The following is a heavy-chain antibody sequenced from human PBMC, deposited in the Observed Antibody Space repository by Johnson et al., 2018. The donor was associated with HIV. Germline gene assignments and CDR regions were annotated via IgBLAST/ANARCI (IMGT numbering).Heavy chain of an antibody. D-gene: IGHD1-26*01. CDR1: GFTFNTYW. Sequence: VQLVESGGGVVQPGRTLRLSCAASGFTFNTYWLTWVRQAPGKGLEWVANIKQDGSEKYYVDSVKGRFTISRDNAKNSLYLQMNSLRAEDTAVYYCARDRGLWERNGAGAFDIWGQGTMVTVSS. CDR3: ARDRGLWERNGAGAFDI. CDR2: IKQDGSEK. V-gene: IGHV3-7*01. J-gene: IGHJ3*02.